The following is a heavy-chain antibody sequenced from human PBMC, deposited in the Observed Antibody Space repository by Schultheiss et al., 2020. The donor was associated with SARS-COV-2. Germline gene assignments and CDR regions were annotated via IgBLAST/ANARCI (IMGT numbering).Heavy chain of an antibody. Sequence: GGSLRLSCAASGFTFSNAGMSWVRQAPGKGLEWVGRIKSKTDGGTTDYAAPVKGRFTISRDDSKNTLYLQMNSLKTEDTAVYYCTTDLSYSSSLGDYWGQGTLVTVSS. J-gene: IGHJ4*02. CDR2: IKSKTDGGTT. CDR1: GFTFSNAG. CDR3: TTDLSYSSSLGDY. D-gene: IGHD6-6*01. V-gene: IGHV3-15*01.